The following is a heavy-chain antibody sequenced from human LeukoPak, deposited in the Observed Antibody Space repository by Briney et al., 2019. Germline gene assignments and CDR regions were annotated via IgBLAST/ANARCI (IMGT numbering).Heavy chain of an antibody. CDR3: ARGRRENYYGSGSRRDWFDP. D-gene: IGHD3-10*01. Sequence: SETLSLTCAVYGGSFSGYYWSWLRQPPGRGLEGIGDINQSGSTNYNPSLTSRVTISVDMSNNQFSPKLNSVTAADTSVYYCARGRRENYYGSGSRRDWFDPWGQGTLVTVSS. J-gene: IGHJ5*02. CDR1: GGSFSGYY. CDR2: INQSGST. V-gene: IGHV4-34*01.